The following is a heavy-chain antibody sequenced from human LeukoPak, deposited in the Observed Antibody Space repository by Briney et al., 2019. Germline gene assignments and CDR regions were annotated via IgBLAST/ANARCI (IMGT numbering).Heavy chain of an antibody. CDR3: ARGGLPYSSSWYIWFDP. Sequence: SETLSLTCAVYGGSFSGYYWSWIRQPPGKGLEWIGEINHSGSTNYNPSLKSRVTISVDTSKNQFSLKLSSLTAADTAVYYCARGGLPYSSSWYIWFDPWGQGTLVTVSS. D-gene: IGHD6-13*01. CDR1: GGSFSGYY. V-gene: IGHV4-34*01. J-gene: IGHJ5*02. CDR2: INHSGST.